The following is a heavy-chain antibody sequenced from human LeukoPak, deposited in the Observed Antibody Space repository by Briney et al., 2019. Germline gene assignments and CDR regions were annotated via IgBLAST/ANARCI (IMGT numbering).Heavy chain of an antibody. CDR2: IQHSGST. Sequence: SETLSLTCAAYGGSFSGYYWRWIRQPPGKGLEWIGEIQHSGSTNYIPSLKSRLTISLDTSKNQHPLKPRPVTVAVRPRYYCPRGITMVRGVTRGNWFDPGGQGTLVTVSS. CDR1: GGSFSGYY. V-gene: IGHV4-34*01. CDR3: PRGITMVRGVTRGNWFDP. D-gene: IGHD3-10*01. J-gene: IGHJ5*02.